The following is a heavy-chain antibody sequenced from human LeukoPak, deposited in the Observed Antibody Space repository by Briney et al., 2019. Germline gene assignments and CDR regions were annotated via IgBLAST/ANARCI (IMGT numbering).Heavy chain of an antibody. CDR1: GFTVSNTY. D-gene: IGHD6-6*01. V-gene: IGHV3-66*01. CDR2: IYSGGST. J-gene: IGHJ4*02. CDR3: ARVIAARHFDY. Sequence: GGSLRLSCAASGFTVSNTYMSWVRQAPGKGLEWVSLIYSGGSTYYADSVKGRFTISRDNSMNTMFLQMNSLRVEDTAVYYCARVIAARHFDYWGQGTLVTVSS.